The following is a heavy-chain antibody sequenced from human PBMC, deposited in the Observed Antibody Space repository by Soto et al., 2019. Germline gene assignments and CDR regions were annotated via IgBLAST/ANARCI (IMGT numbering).Heavy chain of an antibody. CDR2: ISAYTGNT. V-gene: IGHV1-18*01. CDR3: AREEPPGHFYYGMDV. J-gene: IGHJ6*02. D-gene: IGHD1-26*01. Sequence: QVPLVQSGAEVKKPGASVKVSCKASGYTFATYGISWVRQAPGQGLEWMGWISAYTGNTNYAQKLQGRLSMTTDTSTTTAYMELRSLNSDDTAIYYCAREEPPGHFYYGMDVWGQGTTVTVSS. CDR1: GYTFATYG.